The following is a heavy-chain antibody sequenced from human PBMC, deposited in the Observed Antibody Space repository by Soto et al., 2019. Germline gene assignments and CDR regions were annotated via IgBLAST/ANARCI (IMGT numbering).Heavy chain of an antibody. CDR1: GGSFSGYY. J-gene: IGHJ6*02. D-gene: IGHD2-15*01. Sequence: PETLPVTCAVYGGSFSGYYWSWIRQPPGKGLEWIGEINHSGSTNYNPSLKSRVTISVDTSKNQFSLKLSSVTAADTAVYYCARLDIRYCSGGSCYSYSYGLRTHYYYYYGMDVWGQGTTVT. CDR3: ARLDIRYCSGGSCYSYSYGLRTHYYYYYGMDV. CDR2: INHSGST. V-gene: IGHV4-34*01.